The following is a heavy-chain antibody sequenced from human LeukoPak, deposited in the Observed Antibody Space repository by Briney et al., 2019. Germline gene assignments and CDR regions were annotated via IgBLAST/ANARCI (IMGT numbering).Heavy chain of an antibody. D-gene: IGHD3-10*01. CDR2: TNSNGRSP. Sequence: GGSLRLSCAASGFTFSTYWMHWVRQAPGKGLVWVSGTNSNGRSPSYADSVKGRFTISRDNAKNTLYLQMDSLRAEDTAVYYCAKVGSGSYYYGSGSSHHFDYWGQGTLVTVSS. J-gene: IGHJ4*02. CDR3: AKVGSGSYYYGSGSSHHFDY. V-gene: IGHV3-74*01. CDR1: GFTFSTYW.